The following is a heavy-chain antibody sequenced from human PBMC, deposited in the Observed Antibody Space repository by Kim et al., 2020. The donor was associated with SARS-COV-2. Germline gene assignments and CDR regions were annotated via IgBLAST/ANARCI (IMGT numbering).Heavy chain of an antibody. D-gene: IGHD1-26*01. Sequence: SETLSLTCTVSGGSISSYYWSWIRQPPGKGLEWIGYIYYSGSTNYNPSLKSRVTISVDTSKNQFSLKLSSVTAADTAVYYCARVRREPLLDYWGQGTLVTVSS. V-gene: IGHV4-59*01. CDR1: GGSISSYY. CDR3: ARVRREPLLDY. J-gene: IGHJ4*02. CDR2: IYYSGST.